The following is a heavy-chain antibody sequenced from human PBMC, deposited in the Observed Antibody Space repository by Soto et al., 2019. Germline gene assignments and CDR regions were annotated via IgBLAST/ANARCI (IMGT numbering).Heavy chain of an antibody. CDR2: IHSDGSAT. J-gene: IGHJ3*01. CDR1: GFNFSYYW. V-gene: IGHV3-74*01. CDR3: ARGQWGAFDF. D-gene: IGHD6-19*01. Sequence: DVQLVESGGGSVQPGGSLSLSCAATGFNFSYYWMHWVRQAPGQGLVWVSRIHSDGSATTDADSVKGRFTISGDNAKNTLYMQMNSLRAEDTAVYYCARGQWGAFDFWGQGTMVTVAS.